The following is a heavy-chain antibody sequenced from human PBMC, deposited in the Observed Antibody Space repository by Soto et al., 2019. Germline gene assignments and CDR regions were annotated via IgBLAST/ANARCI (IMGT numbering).Heavy chain of an antibody. D-gene: IGHD3-3*01. CDR3: AKVAYDFWSGKDYGMDV. CDR1: GFTFSSYA. J-gene: IGHJ6*02. V-gene: IGHV3-23*01. CDR2: ISGSGGST. Sequence: GGSLRLSCASSGFTFSSYAMSWVRQAPGKGLEWVSAISGSGGSTYYADSVKGRFTISRDNSKNTLYLQMNSLRAEDTAVYYCAKVAYDFWSGKDYGMDVWGQGTTVTVSS.